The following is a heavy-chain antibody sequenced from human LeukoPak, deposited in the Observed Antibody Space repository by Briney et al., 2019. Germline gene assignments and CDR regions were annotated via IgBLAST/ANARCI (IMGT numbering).Heavy chain of an antibody. CDR1: GATFNTDA. D-gene: IGHD3-9*01. V-gene: IGHV1-69*04. CDR3: VRHPTSFDWFRD. CDR2: IIPILTT. J-gene: IGHJ4*02. Sequence: ASVKVSCKASGATFNTDAINWVRQAPGQGLQWMGRIIPILTTTYAPLFEDRLTITADKTTNTAYMELRSLTSDDTAIYFCVRHPTSFDWFRDWGQGTLVTVSS.